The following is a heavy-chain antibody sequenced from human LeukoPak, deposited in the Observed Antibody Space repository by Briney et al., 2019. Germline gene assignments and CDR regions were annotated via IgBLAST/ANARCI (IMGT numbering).Heavy chain of an antibody. CDR2: INTNTGNP. Sequence: ASVKVSCKASGYTFTTYAMNWVRQAPGQGLEWMGWINTNTGNPTYAQGFTGRFVFSLDTSVSTAYLQISSLKAEDTAVCYCASGTLLFDPWGQGTLVTVSS. D-gene: IGHD1-14*01. J-gene: IGHJ5*02. V-gene: IGHV7-4-1*02. CDR3: ASGTLLFDP. CDR1: GYTFTTYA.